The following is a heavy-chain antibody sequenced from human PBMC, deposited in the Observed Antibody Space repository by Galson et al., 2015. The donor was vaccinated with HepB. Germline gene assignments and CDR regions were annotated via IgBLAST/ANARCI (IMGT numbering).Heavy chain of an antibody. J-gene: IGHJ4*02. CDR3: ATDSLFTLHY. V-gene: IGHV3-7*03. CDR2: INEDGSGK. D-gene: IGHD3-10*02. CDR1: GFTFSSQW. Sequence: SLRLSCAASGFTFSSQWMSWVRQAPGKGLEWVAKINEDGSGKYYVDSVKGRFTVSRDNAKNSLYLHMSSLRVEDTAVYYCATDSLFTLHYWGQGALVTVSS.